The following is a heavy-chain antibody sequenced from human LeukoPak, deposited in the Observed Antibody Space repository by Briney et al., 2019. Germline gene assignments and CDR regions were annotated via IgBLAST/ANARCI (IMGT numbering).Heavy chain of an antibody. J-gene: IGHJ4*02. D-gene: IGHD6-19*01. Sequence: PGGSLRLSCAASGFTFSSYSMNWVRQTPGKGLEWVSSISSGSDYIYIADSVWGRFSVSRDNAKNSLYLQMDSLRAEDTAVYYCARDRPEGRAVAAAFDYWGQGTLVTVSS. CDR1: GFTFSSYS. V-gene: IGHV3-21*06. CDR2: ISSGSDYI. CDR3: ARDRPEGRAVAAAFDY.